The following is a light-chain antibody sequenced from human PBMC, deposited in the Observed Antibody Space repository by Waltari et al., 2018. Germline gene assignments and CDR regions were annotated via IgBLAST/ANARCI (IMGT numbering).Light chain of an antibody. V-gene: IGLV4-69*01. CDR1: SGHSSYSSYS. CDR2: LNSDGSH. J-gene: IGLJ2*01. CDR3: QTWGAGFQI. Sequence: QLVLTQSPSASASLGDSVKLTCTLSSGHSSYSSYSIAWHQQQPGKGPRFLMKLNSDGSHKRGDGIPDRFSGSSSVAARYLTISSLQSADEADYYCQTWGAGFQIFGGGTKLAVL.